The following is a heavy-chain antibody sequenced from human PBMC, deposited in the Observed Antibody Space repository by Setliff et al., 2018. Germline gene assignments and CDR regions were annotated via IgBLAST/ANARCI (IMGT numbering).Heavy chain of an antibody. J-gene: IGHJ4*02. Sequence: ASVKVSCKASGYTFTDYGVTWVRQAPGQGLEWVGWISPYSGNTYYAPKFQGTAIMTTDTATTTAYLGLRSLRSDDTAVYFCSRLVRFCTRTVCQRLSGDDYWGQGTLVTVSS. D-gene: IGHD3-10*01. CDR2: ISPYSGNT. CDR1: GYTFTDYG. V-gene: IGHV1-18*01. CDR3: SRLVRFCTRTVCQRLSGDDY.